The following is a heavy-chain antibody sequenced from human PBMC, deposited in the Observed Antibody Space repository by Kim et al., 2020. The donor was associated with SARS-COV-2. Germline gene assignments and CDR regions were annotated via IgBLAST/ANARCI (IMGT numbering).Heavy chain of an antibody. CDR2: IKSKTDGGTT. J-gene: IGHJ4*02. V-gene: IGHV3-15*01. CDR3: TTEAKTTPGYSSGWYLGRRSDLDGTTHGEFGY. Sequence: GGSLRLSCAASGFTFSNAWMSWVRQAPGKGLEWVGRIKSKTDGGTTDYAAPVKGRFTISRDDSKNTLYLQMNSLKTEDTAVYYCTTEAKTTPGYSSGWYLGRRSDLDGTTHGEFGYWGQGTLVTVSS. CDR1: GFTFSNAW. D-gene: IGHD6-19*01.